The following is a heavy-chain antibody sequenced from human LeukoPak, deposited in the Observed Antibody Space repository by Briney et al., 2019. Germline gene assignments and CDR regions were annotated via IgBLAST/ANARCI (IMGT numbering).Heavy chain of an antibody. CDR3: ARDRGVTTVTEYYFDY. D-gene: IGHD4-17*01. Sequence: GRSLRLPCAASGFTFSSYAMHWVRQAPGKGLEWVAVISYDGSNKYYADSVKGRFTISRDNSKNTLYLQMNSLRAEDTAVYYCARDRGVTTVTEYYFDYWGQGTLVTVSS. J-gene: IGHJ4*02. V-gene: IGHV3-30-3*01. CDR2: ISYDGSNK. CDR1: GFTFSSYA.